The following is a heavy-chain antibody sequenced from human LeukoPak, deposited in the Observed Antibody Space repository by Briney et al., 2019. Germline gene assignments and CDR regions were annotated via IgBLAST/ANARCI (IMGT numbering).Heavy chain of an antibody. CDR1: GGSFSGYY. J-gene: IGHJ3*02. CDR2: INHSGST. CDR3: ASLNSNIVVVPAAVGIWSNDAFDI. D-gene: IGHD2-2*01. Sequence: SETLSLTCAVYGGSFSGYYWSWIRQPPGKGLEWIGEINHSGSTNYNPSLKSRVTISVDTSKNQFSLKLSSVTAADTAVYYCASLNSNIVVVPAAVGIWSNDAFDIWGQGTMVTVSS. V-gene: IGHV4-34*01.